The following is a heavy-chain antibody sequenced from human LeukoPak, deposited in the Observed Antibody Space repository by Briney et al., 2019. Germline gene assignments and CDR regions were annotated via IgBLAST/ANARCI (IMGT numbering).Heavy chain of an antibody. CDR1: GGSISSSSYH. CDR2: ISGSGGST. Sequence: ETLSLTCSVSGGSISSSSYHWGWIRQPPGKGLEWVSAISGSGGSTYYADSVKGRFTISGDNSKNTLYLQMNSLRAEDTAVYYCAKDVPYEGGGSFDYWGQGTLVTVSS. J-gene: IGHJ4*02. CDR3: AKDVPYEGGGSFDY. V-gene: IGHV3-23*01. D-gene: IGHD2-15*01.